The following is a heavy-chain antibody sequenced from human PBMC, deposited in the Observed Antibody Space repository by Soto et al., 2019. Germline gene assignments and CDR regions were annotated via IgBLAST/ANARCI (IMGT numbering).Heavy chain of an antibody. D-gene: IGHD3-10*01. CDR2: VYHTGHA. CDR3: TRERGLVASMGRGARWFDT. CDR1: GGSISNGGYH. V-gene: IGHV4-31*03. J-gene: IGHJ5*02. Sequence: QVQLQESGPGLVKPSETLTLTCTVSGGSISNGGYHWTWIRLSPGKCLEWIGYVYHTGHADYNPSPTSRLINSVDTSVNLFSLNLNSLTAADTALYYCTRERGLVASMGRGARWFDTWGQGIMVTVSS.